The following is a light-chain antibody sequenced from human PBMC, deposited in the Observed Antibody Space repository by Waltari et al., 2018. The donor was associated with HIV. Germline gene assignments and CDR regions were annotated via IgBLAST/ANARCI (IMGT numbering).Light chain of an antibody. J-gene: IGKJ3*01. V-gene: IGKV3-15*01. CDR1: QSLGTN. Sequence: EKVKTQSPATLSVSPGESATLSCRASQSLGTNLAWYQERPGQAPRVLIYGASTRATGVPDRFSGSGSGTEFTLTISGLQSEDFAVYYCHQYSDWPFTFGPGTKVDI. CDR2: GAS. CDR3: HQYSDWPFT.